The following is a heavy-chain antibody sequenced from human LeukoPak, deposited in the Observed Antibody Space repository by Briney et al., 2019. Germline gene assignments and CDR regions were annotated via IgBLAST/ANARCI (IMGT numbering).Heavy chain of an antibody. CDR2: ISAYNGNT. Sequence: EASVKVSCKASGYTFNTYGINWVRQAPGQGLEWMGWISAYNGNTNYAQKFQGRVSLTRNTSISTAYMELSSLRSEDTAVYYCYYYGSEGFDYWGQGTLVTVSS. J-gene: IGHJ4*02. V-gene: IGHV1-18*01. CDR1: GYTFNTYG. D-gene: IGHD3-10*01. CDR3: YYYGSEGFDY.